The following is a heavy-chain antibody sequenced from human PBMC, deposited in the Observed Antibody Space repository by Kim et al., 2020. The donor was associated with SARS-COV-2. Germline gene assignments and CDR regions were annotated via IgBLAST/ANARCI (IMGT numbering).Heavy chain of an antibody. CDR2: IYYSGTT. J-gene: IGHJ2*01. CDR3: ARDHDDSGPYWYFDL. CDR1: GGSISNYY. D-gene: IGHD3-10*01. Sequence: SETLSLTCTVSGGSISNYYWNWIRQPPGKGLEWIGYIYYSGTTNYNPSLKSRVTISLDTSKNQFSLKMSSVSAADTAVYYCARDHDDSGPYWYFDLGGRGTLVTVSS. V-gene: IGHV4-59*01.